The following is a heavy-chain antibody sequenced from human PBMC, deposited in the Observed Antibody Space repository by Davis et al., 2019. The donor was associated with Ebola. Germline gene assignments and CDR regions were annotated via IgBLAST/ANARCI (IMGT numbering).Heavy chain of an antibody. V-gene: IGHV3-21*01. CDR2: ISSSSSYI. CDR1: GFTFSSYS. D-gene: IGHD6-19*01. Sequence: PGGSLRLSCAASGFTFSSYSMNWVRQAPGKGLEWVSSISSSSSYIYYADSVKGRFTISRDNAKNSLYLQMNTLRAEDTAVYYCAADISVAGRGRGYWGQGTLVTVSS. CDR3: AADISVAGRGRGY. J-gene: IGHJ4*02.